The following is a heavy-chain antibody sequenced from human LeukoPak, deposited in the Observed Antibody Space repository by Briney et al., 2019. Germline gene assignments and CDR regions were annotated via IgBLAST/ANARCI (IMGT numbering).Heavy chain of an antibody. CDR2: IRSKANSYAT. D-gene: IGHD3-22*01. J-gene: IGHJ4*02. CDR1: GFTFSGSA. V-gene: IGHV3-73*01. CDR3: TRHSFGSSGSPRGY. Sequence: PGGSLRLSCAASGFTFSGSAMHWVRQASGKGLEWVGRIRSKANSYATAYAASVKGRFTISRDDSKNTAYLQMNSLKTEDTAVYYCTRHSFGSSGSPRGYWGQGTLVTVSS.